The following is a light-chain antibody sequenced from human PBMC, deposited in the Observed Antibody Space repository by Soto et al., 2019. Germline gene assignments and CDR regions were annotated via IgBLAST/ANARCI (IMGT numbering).Light chain of an antibody. J-gene: IGKJ2*01. Sequence: EIVLTQSPATLSLSPGESATLSCRASQSVSISLAWYQQKPGQAPRLLIYDASNRATGIPARFSGSGSGTDFTLTISSVEPEDFATYYCQQRTNWYTFGQGTKLEIK. CDR3: QQRTNWYT. CDR2: DAS. V-gene: IGKV3-11*01. CDR1: QSVSIS.